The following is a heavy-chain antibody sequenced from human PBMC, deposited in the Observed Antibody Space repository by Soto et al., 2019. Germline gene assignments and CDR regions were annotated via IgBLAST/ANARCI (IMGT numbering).Heavy chain of an antibody. D-gene: IGHD3-3*01. CDR1: GYRFATYW. CDR2: IYPGDSDT. Sequence: PGESLKISCKGSGYRFATYWIGWVRQMPGKGLEWMGVIYPGDSDTRYSPSFQGQVTISAYKTSITAYLRCCRLQAADTAVYYCARQGYDFWRIPPYGMDVWGQGTTVTVSS. CDR3: ARQGYDFWRIPPYGMDV. V-gene: IGHV5-51*01. J-gene: IGHJ6*02.